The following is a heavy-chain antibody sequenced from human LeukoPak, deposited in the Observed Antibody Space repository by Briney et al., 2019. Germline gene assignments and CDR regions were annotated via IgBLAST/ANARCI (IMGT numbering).Heavy chain of an antibody. V-gene: IGHV4-34*01. CDR2: INHSGIT. D-gene: IGHD2-8*01. CDR3: ARLMAGPGDFDY. CDR1: GGSYSDYY. J-gene: IGHJ4*02. Sequence: SETLSLTCGVYGGSYSDYYWSWIRQPPGKGLEWIGEINHSGITNYNPSLKSRVTISLDTSKNQFSLQLNSVTPEDTAVYYCARLMAGPGDFDYWGQGTLVTVSS.